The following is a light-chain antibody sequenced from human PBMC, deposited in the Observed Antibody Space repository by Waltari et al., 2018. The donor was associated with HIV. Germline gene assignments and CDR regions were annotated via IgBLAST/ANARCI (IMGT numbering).Light chain of an antibody. CDR2: DNN. Sequence: QSVLTQPPSVSAAPGQKVTISCSGASSTIGNNYVACSQQVPGTAPKLLIYDNNKRPSGIPDRVSGSKSGTSATLDIAGLQTGDEADYYCGTWDSALSGHYVFGTGTKVTVL. V-gene: IGLV1-51*01. CDR3: GTWDSALSGHYV. CDR1: SSTIGNNY. J-gene: IGLJ1*01.